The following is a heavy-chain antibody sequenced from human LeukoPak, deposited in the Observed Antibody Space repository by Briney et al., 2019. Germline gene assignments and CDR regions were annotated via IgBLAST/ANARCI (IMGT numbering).Heavy chain of an antibody. CDR3: ARTTVAGTFYYAFDI. V-gene: IGHV1-18*01. D-gene: IGHD6-19*01. CDR1: GYTFTSYG. J-gene: IGHJ3*02. CDR2: ISAYNGNT. Sequence: GASVKVSCKASGYTFTSYGISWVRQAPGQGLEWMGWISAYNGNTNYAQKLQGRVTMTTDTSTSTAYMELRSLRSDDTAVYYCARTTVAGTFYYAFDIWGQGTMVTVSS.